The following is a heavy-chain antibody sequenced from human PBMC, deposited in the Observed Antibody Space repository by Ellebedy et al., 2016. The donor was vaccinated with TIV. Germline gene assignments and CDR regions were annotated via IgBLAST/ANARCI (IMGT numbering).Heavy chain of an antibody. V-gene: IGHV3-33*08. D-gene: IGHD5-24*01. Sequence: PGGSLRLSCAASGFTFSSYGMPWVRQAPGQGLEWVAVIWYDGINNYYADSVKGRFTISRDNSKNTLYLQMNSLRAEDTAVYYWARDQRDGYNPDFDYWGQGNLVTVSS. CDR1: GFTFSSYG. CDR3: ARDQRDGYNPDFDY. CDR2: IWYDGINN. J-gene: IGHJ4*02.